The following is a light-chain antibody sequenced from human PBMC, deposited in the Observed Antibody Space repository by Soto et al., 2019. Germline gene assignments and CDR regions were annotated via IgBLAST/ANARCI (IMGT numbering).Light chain of an antibody. J-gene: IGKJ1*01. CDR2: AAS. CDR1: QKITNS. CDR3: QQYNSYQGT. Sequence: DIQMTQSPSSLSASVGDRVTISCRASQKITNSLNWYQQKPGKAPTFLIFAASSLQSGVPSRFSGSGSGTDFTLTISSLQPEDFATYYCQQYNSYQGTFGQGTKVEIK. V-gene: IGKV1-39*01.